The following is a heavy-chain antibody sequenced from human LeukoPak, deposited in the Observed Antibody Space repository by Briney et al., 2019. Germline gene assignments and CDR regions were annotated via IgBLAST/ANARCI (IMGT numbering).Heavy chain of an antibody. V-gene: IGHV3-23*01. Sequence: GGSLRLSCAVSGFTFSSFAVSWVRQGSGKGLEWVSTISGSGTTTYYADSVKGRFTISRDNSKDTLYLQLNSLRAEDTAVYYCAKIMVRGVIITPFDYWGQGTLVTVSS. J-gene: IGHJ4*02. CDR1: GFTFSSFA. CDR2: ISGSGTTT. D-gene: IGHD3-10*01. CDR3: AKIMVRGVIITPFDY.